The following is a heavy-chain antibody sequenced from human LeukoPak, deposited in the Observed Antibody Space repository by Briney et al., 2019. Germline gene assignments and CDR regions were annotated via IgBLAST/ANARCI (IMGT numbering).Heavy chain of an antibody. CDR1: GGTFSSYA. J-gene: IGHJ3*02. CDR2: IIPIFGTA. CDR3: ASYSGSYRLRAFDI. Sequence: SVKVSCKASGGTFSSYAISWVRQAPGQGLEWMGGIIPIFGTANYAQKFQGRVTITADESTSTAYMELSSLRSEDTAVYYCASYSGSYRLRAFDIWGQGTMVTVSS. V-gene: IGHV1-69*13. D-gene: IGHD1-26*01.